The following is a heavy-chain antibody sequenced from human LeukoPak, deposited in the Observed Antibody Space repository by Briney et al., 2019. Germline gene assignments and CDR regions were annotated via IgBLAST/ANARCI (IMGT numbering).Heavy chain of an antibody. Sequence: ASVKVSCKASGYTFSGYYMHWVRQAPGQGLEWMGWINPSSGGTNYAQKFQGRVTMTRDTSISTAYRELSRLRSDDTAVYYCASAIKDYYYGMDVWGQGTTVTVSS. V-gene: IGHV1-2*02. CDR3: ASAIKDYYYGMDV. CDR2: INPSSGGT. CDR1: GYTFSGYY. J-gene: IGHJ6*02.